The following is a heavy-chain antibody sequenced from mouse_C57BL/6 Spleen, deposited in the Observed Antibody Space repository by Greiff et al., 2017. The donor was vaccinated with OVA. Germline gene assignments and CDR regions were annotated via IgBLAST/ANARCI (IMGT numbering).Heavy chain of an antibody. D-gene: IGHD1-1*01. V-gene: IGHV1-80*01. Sequence: QVQLQQSGAELVKPGASVKISCKASLPPLIIYRMNWVKQRPGKGLEWIGQIYPGDGDTNYNGKFKGKATLTADKSSSTAYMQLSSLTSEDSAVYFCARSYGSSYWYFDVWGTGTTVTVSS. J-gene: IGHJ1*03. CDR2: IYPGDGDT. CDR1: LPPLIIYR. CDR3: ARSYGSSYWYFDV.